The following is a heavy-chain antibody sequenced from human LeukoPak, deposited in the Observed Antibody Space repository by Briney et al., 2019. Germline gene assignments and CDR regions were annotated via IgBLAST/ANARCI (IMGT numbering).Heavy chain of an antibody. CDR2: IYSGGST. J-gene: IGHJ6*04. CDR1: GFTVSSNY. V-gene: IGHV3-53*01. CDR3: ARDYPTYYYGSGSYHYGMDV. Sequence: GGSLRLSCAASGFTVSSNYMSRVRQAPGKGLEWVSVIYSGGSTYYADSVKGRFTISRDNSKNTLYLQMNSLRVEDTAVYYCARDYPTYYYGSGSYHYGMDVWGKGTTVTVSS. D-gene: IGHD3-10*01.